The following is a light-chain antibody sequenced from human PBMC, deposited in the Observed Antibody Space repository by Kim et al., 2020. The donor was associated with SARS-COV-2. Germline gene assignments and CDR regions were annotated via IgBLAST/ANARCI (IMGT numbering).Light chain of an antibody. V-gene: IGLV3-1*01. CDR2: QDS. CDR3: QAWDSSTAV. J-gene: IGLJ3*02. Sequence: VSPGQTASITCSGDKLGDKYACWYQQKPGQSPVLVIYQDSKRSSGIPERFSGSNSGNTATLTISGTQAMDEADYYCQAWDSSTAVFGGGTQLTVL. CDR1: KLGDKY.